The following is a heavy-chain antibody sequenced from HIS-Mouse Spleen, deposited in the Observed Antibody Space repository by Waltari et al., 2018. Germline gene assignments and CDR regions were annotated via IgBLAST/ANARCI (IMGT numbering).Heavy chain of an antibody. CDR2: IYYSGGT. V-gene: IGHV4-39*07. D-gene: IGHD6-13*01. CDR3: AREIPYSSSWYDWYFDL. Sequence: QLQLQESGPGLVKPSETLYLTCTVSGGSISSSSYHRGWIRQPPGKGLEWIGSIYYSGGTYYNPSLKSRVTISVDTSKNQFSLKLSSVTAADTAVYYCAREIPYSSSWYDWYFDLWGRGTLVTVSS. J-gene: IGHJ2*01. CDR1: GGSISSSSYH.